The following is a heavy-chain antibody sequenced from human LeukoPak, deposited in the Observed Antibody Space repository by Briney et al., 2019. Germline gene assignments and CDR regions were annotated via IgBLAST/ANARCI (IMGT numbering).Heavy chain of an antibody. CDR1: GGSISSSNW. V-gene: IGHV4-4*02. Sequence: SETLSLTCAVSGGSISSSNWYRGVRQPPAKGLQWCGGIYHSGSTNYNPSLTSRVTISVDKSKHQFSLKLSSVTAADTAVYYCARVARYFDWLFHDAFDIWGQGTMVTVSS. J-gene: IGHJ3*02. CDR2: IYHSGST. D-gene: IGHD3-9*01. CDR3: ARVARYFDWLFHDAFDI.